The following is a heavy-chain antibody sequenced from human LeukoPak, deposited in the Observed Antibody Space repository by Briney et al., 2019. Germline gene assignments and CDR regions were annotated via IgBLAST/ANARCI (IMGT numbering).Heavy chain of an antibody. D-gene: IGHD5-18*01. V-gene: IGHV4-39*01. CDR3: ITYSYGLIFDY. CDR1: GGSISSSSYY. CDR2: IYYSGST. J-gene: IGHJ4*02. Sequence: SETLSLTCTVSGGSISSSSYYWGWIRQPPGKGLEWIGSIYYSGSTYYNPSLKSRVTISVDTSKNQFSLKLSSVTAADTAVCYCITYSYGLIFDYWGQGTLVTVSS.